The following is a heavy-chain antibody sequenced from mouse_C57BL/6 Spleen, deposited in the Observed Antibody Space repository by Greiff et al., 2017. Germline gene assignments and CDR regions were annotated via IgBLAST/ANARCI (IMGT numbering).Heavy chain of an antibody. CDR1: GYTFTSYT. V-gene: IGHV1-4*01. CDR2: INPSSGYT. Sequence: VQLVESGAELARPGASVKMSCKASGYTFTSYTMHWVKQRPGQGLEWIGYINPSSGYTKYNQKFKDKATLTADKSSSTAYMQLSSLTSEDSAVYYCASPLTGDYWGQGTTLTVSS. CDR3: ASPLTGDY. J-gene: IGHJ2*01. D-gene: IGHD4-1*01.